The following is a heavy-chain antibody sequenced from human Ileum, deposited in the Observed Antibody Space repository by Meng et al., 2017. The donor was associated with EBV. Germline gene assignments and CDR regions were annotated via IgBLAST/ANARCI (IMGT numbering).Heavy chain of an antibody. CDR1: GGSIISSKW. CDR2: IYHHGTT. CDR3: ARLDSSGYYFGGWFDP. J-gene: IGHJ5*02. D-gene: IGHD3-22*01. Sequence: QVLLQESGQRLVKPSGTVSPTCAVSGGSIISSKWWSWVRQSPGTGLEWIGEIYHHGTTNYNPSLKSRVTISVDTSKNKFFLNLTSLTAADTAVYYCARLDSSGYYFGGWFDPWGQGILVTVSS. V-gene: IGHV4-4*02.